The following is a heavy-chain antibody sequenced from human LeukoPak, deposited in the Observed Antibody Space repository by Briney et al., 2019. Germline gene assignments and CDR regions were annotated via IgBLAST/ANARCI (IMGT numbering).Heavy chain of an antibody. Sequence: TLSLTCTVSGGSLSRGSYSWNWLRQPAGTGLECFGRIYTSGTTNYNPSLKSRVTMSVDTSKNQFSLKLTSVTAADTAVYYCARSSTTDPNHYYYYYMDVWGKGTTVTVSS. V-gene: IGHV4-61*02. CDR2: IYTSGTT. CDR3: ARSSTTDPNHYYYYYMDV. D-gene: IGHD2-2*01. CDR1: GGSLSRGSYS. J-gene: IGHJ6*03.